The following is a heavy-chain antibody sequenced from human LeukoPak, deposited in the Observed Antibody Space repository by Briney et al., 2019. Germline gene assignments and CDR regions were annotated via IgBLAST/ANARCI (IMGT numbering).Heavy chain of an antibody. V-gene: IGHV4-4*02. CDR3: ARQIYYYDSSGYYYGFDY. Sequence: SETLSLTCAVSGGSISSSNWWSWVRQPPGKGLEWIGEIYYSGSTNYNPSLKSRVTISVDTSKNQFSLKLSSVTAADTAVYYCARQIYYYDSSGYYYGFDYWGQGTLVTVSS. CDR1: GGSISSSNW. D-gene: IGHD3-22*01. CDR2: IYYSGST. J-gene: IGHJ4*02.